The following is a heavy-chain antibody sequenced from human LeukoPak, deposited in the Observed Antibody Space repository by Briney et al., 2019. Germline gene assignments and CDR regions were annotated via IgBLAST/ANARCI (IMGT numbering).Heavy chain of an antibody. J-gene: IGHJ4*02. D-gene: IGHD2-2*01. CDR2: IHYSGST. CDR1: GGSISSYY. CDR3: ARLGIGVVPSAMLGDYYFDY. Sequence: PSETLSLTCTVSGGSISSYYWSWIRQPPGKGLEWIGYIHYSGSTKYNPSLKSRVTISVDSSKSQFSLKLTSVTAADTAVYYCARLGIGVVPSAMLGDYYFDYWGQGTLVTVSS. V-gene: IGHV4-59*08.